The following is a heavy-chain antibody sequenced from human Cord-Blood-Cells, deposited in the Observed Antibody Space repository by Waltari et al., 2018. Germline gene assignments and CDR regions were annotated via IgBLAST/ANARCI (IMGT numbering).Heavy chain of an antibody. CDR3: ARDDGSSFDY. CDR2: IKSDGSST. CDR1: GFTFSSHW. J-gene: IGHJ4*02. V-gene: IGHV3-74*01. Sequence: EVQLVESGGGLVQPGGSLRLSCAASGFTFSSHWMPWVRQAPGKGLVWVSRIKSDGSSTSYADSVKGRFTISRDNAKNTLYLQMNSLRAEDTAVYYCARDDGSSFDYWGQGTLVTVSS. D-gene: IGHD6-6*01.